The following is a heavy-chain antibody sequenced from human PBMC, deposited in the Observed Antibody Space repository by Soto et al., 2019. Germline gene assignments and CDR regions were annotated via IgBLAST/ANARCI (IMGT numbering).Heavy chain of an antibody. V-gene: IGHV1-2*02. CDR2: MNSNSGSA. D-gene: IGHD5-18*01. CDR1: GYTFPEYY. Sequence: ASVKVSCKPSGYTFPEYYTLWVRPAPRKGLAWVGWMNSNSGSAYFAQKFQSRVPMTRDTSIGTAYIEVNSLTSDDAAVYFWTIENIENSDGLYDAFDIWGQGTTVTVSS. J-gene: IGHJ3*02. CDR3: TIENIENSDGLYDAFDI.